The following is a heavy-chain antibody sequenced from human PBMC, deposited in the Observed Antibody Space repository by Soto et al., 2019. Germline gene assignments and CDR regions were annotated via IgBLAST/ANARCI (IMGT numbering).Heavy chain of an antibody. CDR3: AKDKVYSNYEHYCDY. J-gene: IGHJ4*02. V-gene: IGHV3-9*01. CDR1: GFTFENYA. CDR2: ISWHSGNL. Sequence: EVQLVESGGGLVQPGRSLRLSCAASGFTFENYAMHWVRQAPGKGLAWVSGISWHSGNLGYADSVRGRFTISRDNAKSSLYLQMNSLRPEDTGLYYCAKDKVYSNYEHYCDYWGQGTLVTVSS. D-gene: IGHD4-4*01.